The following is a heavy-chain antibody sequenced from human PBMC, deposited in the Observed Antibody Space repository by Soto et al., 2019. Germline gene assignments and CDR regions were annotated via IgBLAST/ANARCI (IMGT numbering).Heavy chain of an antibody. CDR1: GFPFSGYA. Sequence: EVQLLESGGGLVQPGGSLRLSCTAFGFPFSGYAMYWVRQAPGKGLEWVSAISGSGDRTSYADSVKGRFPISRDNSKNTLDAQMNSLRAEDTAVYYCAKLAVRGSYFGEDYWGQGALVTVSS. D-gene: IGHD1-26*01. CDR3: AKLAVRGSYFGEDY. V-gene: IGHV3-23*01. J-gene: IGHJ4*02. CDR2: ISGSGDRT.